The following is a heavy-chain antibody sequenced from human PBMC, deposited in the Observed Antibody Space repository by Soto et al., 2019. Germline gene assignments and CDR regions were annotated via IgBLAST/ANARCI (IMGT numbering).Heavy chain of an antibody. V-gene: IGHV3-7*01. CDR1: GFSFSSHW. J-gene: IGHJ3*02. D-gene: IGHD1-1*01. Sequence: EVQLVESGGGLVQPGGSLRLSCAASGFSFSSHWMSWVRQAPGRGLEWVANIRQDGGEEHYLDSVKGRLTLSRDNAKNSLYLQMNGLRVDDTAVYYCAKSEGYSFDIRGQGTMVTVSS. CDR3: AKSEGYSFDI. CDR2: IRQDGGEE.